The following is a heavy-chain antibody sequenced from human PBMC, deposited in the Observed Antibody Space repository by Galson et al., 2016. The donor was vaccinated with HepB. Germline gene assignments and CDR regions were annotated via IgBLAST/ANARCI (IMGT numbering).Heavy chain of an antibody. D-gene: IGHD5-24*01. CDR1: GFTFSRYG. CDR2: IWYDGSNK. J-gene: IGHJ6*02. CDR3: AREDRDDNYYYYGMDV. Sequence: SLRLSCAASGFTFSRYGMHWVRQAPGKGLEWVAVIWYDGSNKYYADSVKGRFTISRDNSKNTLYLQMNSLRAEDMAVYYCAREDRDDNYYYYGMDVWGQGTTVTVSS. V-gene: IGHV3-33*01.